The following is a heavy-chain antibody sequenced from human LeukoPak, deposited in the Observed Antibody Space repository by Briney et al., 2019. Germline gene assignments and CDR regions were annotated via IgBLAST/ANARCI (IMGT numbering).Heavy chain of an antibody. J-gene: IGHJ4*02. D-gene: IGHD3-3*01. V-gene: IGHV4-38-2*01. CDR2: IYHSGCT. CDR3: TSGPNFYYFDY. Sequence: SETLSLTCAVSGYSISSDYYWGWIRQPPGKGLEWIGTIYHSGCTYLNPSLKSRVTISVDTSKNQFSLNLNSVTAADTAVYYCTSGPNFYYFDYWGQGTLVTVSS. CDR1: GYSISSDYY.